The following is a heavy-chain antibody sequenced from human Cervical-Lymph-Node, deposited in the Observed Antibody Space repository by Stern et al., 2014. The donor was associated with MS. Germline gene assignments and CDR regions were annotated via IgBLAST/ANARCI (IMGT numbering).Heavy chain of an antibody. D-gene: IGHD6-13*01. CDR2: FDPEDGET. Sequence: QVQLVQSGAEVKKPGASVKVSCKVSGYTLTELSMHWVRQAPGKGLEWVGGFDPEDGETIYAQKFQGRVSMTEDTSTDTAYMELSSLRSEDTAVYFCATDGSDSSSWPFDLWGRGTLVTVSS. CDR3: ATDGSDSSSWPFDL. CDR1: GYTLTELS. J-gene: IGHJ2*01. V-gene: IGHV1-24*01.